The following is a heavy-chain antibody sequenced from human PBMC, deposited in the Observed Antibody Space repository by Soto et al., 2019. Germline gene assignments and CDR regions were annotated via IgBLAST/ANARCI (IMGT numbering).Heavy chain of an antibody. CDR1: GFSLRTSGVG. CDR3: AKSGSSGWYGWFDP. J-gene: IGHJ5*02. Sequence: SGPTLVNPTQTLMLTCIFSGFSLRTSGVGVGWIRQPPGKALEWLGFIYWNDDKRYSPSLKGRLTITKDTSKNQVVLTMTNMDPVDTATYYCAKSGSSGWYGWFDPWGQGTLVTVSS. D-gene: IGHD6-19*01. CDR2: IYWNDDK. V-gene: IGHV2-5*01.